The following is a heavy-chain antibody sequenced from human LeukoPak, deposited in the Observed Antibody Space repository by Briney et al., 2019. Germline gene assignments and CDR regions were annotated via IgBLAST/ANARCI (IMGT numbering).Heavy chain of an antibody. CDR2: ISYDGSNK. Sequence: GGSLRLSCAASGFTFSSYGMHWVRQAPGKGLEWVAVISYDGSNKYYADSVKGRFTISRDNSKNTLYLQMNSLRAEDTAVYYRAKDSRPDYWGQGTLVTVSS. D-gene: IGHD6-6*01. CDR1: GFTFSSYG. V-gene: IGHV3-30*18. CDR3: AKDSRPDY. J-gene: IGHJ4*02.